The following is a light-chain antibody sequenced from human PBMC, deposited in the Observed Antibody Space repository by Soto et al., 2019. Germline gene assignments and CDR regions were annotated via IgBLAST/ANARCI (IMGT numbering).Light chain of an antibody. J-gene: IGLJ1*01. CDR3: QSYDGSLGGSGV. CDR2: GNT. V-gene: IGLV1-40*01. Sequence: QSVLTQPPSVSGAPGRRVIISCTGSSSNIGAGYDVHWYQQLPGTAPKLLIYGNTNRPSGVPDRFSGSKSGTSASLAITGLQAEDEADYYCQSYDGSLGGSGVFGTGTKVTVL. CDR1: SSNIGAGYD.